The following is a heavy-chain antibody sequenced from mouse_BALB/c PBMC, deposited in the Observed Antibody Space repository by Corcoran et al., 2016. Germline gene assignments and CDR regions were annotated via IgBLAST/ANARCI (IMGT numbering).Heavy chain of an antibody. J-gene: IGHJ3*01. D-gene: IGHD2-4*01. V-gene: IGHV8-12*01. CDR3: ARRAGITTAFAY. CDR1: GFSLSTSGMG. Sequence: QVTLKESGPGILQPPQTLSLTCSFSGFSLSTSGMGVSWIRQPSGKGLEWLAHIYWDDDKRYNPSLKSRLTISKDTSSNQVFLKITSVDTADTATYYCARRAGITTAFAYWGQGTLVTVSA. CDR2: IYWDDDK.